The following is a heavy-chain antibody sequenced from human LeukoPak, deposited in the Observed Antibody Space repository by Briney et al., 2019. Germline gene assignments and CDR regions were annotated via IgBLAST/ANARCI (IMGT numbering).Heavy chain of an antibody. Sequence: GGSLRLSCAASGFTFSSYWMSWVRQAPGKGLEWVANIKQDGSEKYYVDSVKGRFTISRDNAKNSLYLQMNSLRAEDTAVYYCARRRAAMVLGSWFDPWGRGTLVTVPS. CDR2: IKQDGSEK. D-gene: IGHD3-10*01. V-gene: IGHV3-7*01. CDR1: GFTFSSYW. CDR3: ARRRAAMVLGSWFDP. J-gene: IGHJ5*02.